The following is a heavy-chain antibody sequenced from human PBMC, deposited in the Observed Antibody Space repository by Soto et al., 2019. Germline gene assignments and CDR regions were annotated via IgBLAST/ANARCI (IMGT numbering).Heavy chain of an antibody. J-gene: IGHJ4*02. V-gene: IGHV3-30*04. Sequence: LRVSCAASGFTFSNYTMHWVRQAPGKGLEWVALISYDEIDKYFADAVKGRFTISRDNSKNTLYLQMDSLRAEDTAVYYCAGRSGSSDYWGRGTMVTVSS. D-gene: IGHD3-10*01. CDR2: ISYDEIDK. CDR1: GFTFSNYT. CDR3: AGRSGSSDY.